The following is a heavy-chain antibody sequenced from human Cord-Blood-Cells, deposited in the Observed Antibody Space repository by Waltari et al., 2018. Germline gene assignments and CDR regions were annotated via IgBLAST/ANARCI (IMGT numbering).Heavy chain of an antibody. J-gene: IGHJ6*02. Sequence: QVQLVQSGAEVKKPGASVKVSCKASGYTFTGYYMHWVRQAPGQGLEWMGWINPNSGGTNYAQNFQGRVTMTRDTSISIAYMGLIWLRSHYTAVYYCARDKLYVFWSGYCTGITAGYYYGMDVWGQGTTGTVSS. CDR2: INPNSGGT. CDR1: GYTFTGYY. D-gene: IGHD3-3*01. V-gene: IGHV1-2*02. CDR3: ARDKLYVFWSGYCTGITAGYYYGMDV.